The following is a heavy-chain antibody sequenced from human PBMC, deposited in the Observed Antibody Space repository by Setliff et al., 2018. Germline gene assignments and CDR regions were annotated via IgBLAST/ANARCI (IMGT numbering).Heavy chain of an antibody. D-gene: IGHD3-22*01. V-gene: IGHV1-18*01. Sequence: VASVKVSCKASGYTSLNYGISWVRQAPGQGLEWMGWISGSTDNTNYAQKLQGRVTMTTDTSTSTAYMELRSLRSDDTAIYYCAREGGDGDSSGYYPPLDYWGQGTLVTVSS. J-gene: IGHJ4*02. CDR2: ISGSTDNT. CDR1: GYTSLNYG. CDR3: AREGGDGDSSGYYPPLDY.